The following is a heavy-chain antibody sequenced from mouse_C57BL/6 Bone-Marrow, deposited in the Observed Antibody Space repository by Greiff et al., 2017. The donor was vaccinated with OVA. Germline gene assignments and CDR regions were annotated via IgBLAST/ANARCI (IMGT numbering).Heavy chain of an antibody. J-gene: IGHJ4*01. V-gene: IGHV1-72*01. CDR3: ARYLLLRPNGAMDY. CDR1: GYTFTSYW. D-gene: IGHD1-1*01. CDR2: IDPNSGGT. Sequence: QVQLKQPGAELVKPGASVKLSCKASGYTFTSYWMHWVKQRPGRGLEWIGRIDPNSGGTKYNEKFKSKATLTVDKPSSTAYMQLSSLTSEDSAVYYCARYLLLRPNGAMDYWGQGTSVTVSS.